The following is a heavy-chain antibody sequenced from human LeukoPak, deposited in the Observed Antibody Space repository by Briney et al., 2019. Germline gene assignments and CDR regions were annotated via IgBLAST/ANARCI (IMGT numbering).Heavy chain of an antibody. CDR2: IWPGDSDT. CDR1: GFSFSNSW. CDR3: ARPRPFDV. Sequence: GESLKISCETSGFSFSNSWIGWVRQVPGEGPEWMGIIWPGDSDTRYSPSFQGQVTISADKSISTAYLQWSSLKASDTAMYYCARPRPFDVWGQGTMVIVSS. V-gene: IGHV5-51*01. J-gene: IGHJ3*01.